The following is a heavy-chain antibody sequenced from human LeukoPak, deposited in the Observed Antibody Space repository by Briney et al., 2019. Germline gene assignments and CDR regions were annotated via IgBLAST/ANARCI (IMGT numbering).Heavy chain of an antibody. V-gene: IGHV3-30*18. CDR1: GFTFSSYG. Sequence: GGSLRLSCAASGFTFSSYGMHWVRQAPGKGLEWVAVISYDGSNKYYADSVKGRFTIPRDNSKNTLYLQMNSLRAEDTAVYYCAKDLGYLRAFDIWGQGTMVTVSS. CDR3: AKDLGYLRAFDI. CDR2: ISYDGSNK. J-gene: IGHJ3*02. D-gene: IGHD1-1*01.